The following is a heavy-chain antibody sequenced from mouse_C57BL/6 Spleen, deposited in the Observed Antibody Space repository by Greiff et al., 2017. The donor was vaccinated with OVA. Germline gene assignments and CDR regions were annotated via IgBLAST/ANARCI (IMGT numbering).Heavy chain of an antibody. CDR3: ARGLYYYGSHWYFDV. Sequence: QVQLQQSGAELVKPGASVKMSCKASGYTFTTYPIEWMKQNHGKSLEWIGNFHPYNDDTKYNEKFKGKATLTVEKSSSTVYLELSRLTSDDSAVYYCARGLYYYGSHWYFDVWGTGTTVTVSS. J-gene: IGHJ1*03. CDR2: FHPYNDDT. D-gene: IGHD1-1*01. CDR1: GYTFTTYP. V-gene: IGHV1-47*01.